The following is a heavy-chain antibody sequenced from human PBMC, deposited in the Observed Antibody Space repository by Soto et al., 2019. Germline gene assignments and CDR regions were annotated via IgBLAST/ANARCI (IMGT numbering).Heavy chain of an antibody. CDR2: IYYTGVT. V-gene: IGHV4-31*03. Sequence: SETLSLTCTVSGASLHIGGYYWAWIRQNPGKGLEWIGYIYYTGVTYYSPSLGSRVNISVDTSKNQFSLELTSVTAADTAVYYCARRGFWSGSTSYYGVDVWGQGTTVTVSS. CDR3: ARRGFWSGSTSYYGVDV. J-gene: IGHJ6*02. CDR1: GASLHIGGYY. D-gene: IGHD3-3*01.